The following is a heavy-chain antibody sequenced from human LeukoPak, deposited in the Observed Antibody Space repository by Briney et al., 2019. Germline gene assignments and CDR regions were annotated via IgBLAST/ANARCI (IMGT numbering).Heavy chain of an antibody. Sequence: GGSLRLSCVVSGLTFSSYSMSWVRQAPGKGLEWVSGISGSGGSTYSADSVKGRFTISRDNSKKTVYLQMNSLRAEDTAVYYCAKDRGLVGSTPSNFDYWGQGTLVTVSS. V-gene: IGHV3-23*01. CDR2: ISGSGGST. CDR3: AKDRGLVGSTPSNFDY. CDR1: GLTFSSYS. D-gene: IGHD1-26*01. J-gene: IGHJ4*02.